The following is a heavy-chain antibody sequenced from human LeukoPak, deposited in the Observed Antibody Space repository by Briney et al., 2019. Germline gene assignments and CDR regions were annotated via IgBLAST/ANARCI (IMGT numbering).Heavy chain of an antibody. J-gene: IGHJ3*02. D-gene: IGHD6-13*01. CDR1: GFTFSSYA. Sequence: GGSLRLSCAASGFTFSSYAMHWVRQAPGKGLEWVAVISYDGSNKYYADSVKGRFTISRDNSKNTLYLQMNSLRAEDTAMYYCANLCRRSSSCHDAFDIWGQGTMVTVSS. CDR2: ISYDGSNK. V-gene: IGHV3-30*04. CDR3: ANLCRRSSSCHDAFDI.